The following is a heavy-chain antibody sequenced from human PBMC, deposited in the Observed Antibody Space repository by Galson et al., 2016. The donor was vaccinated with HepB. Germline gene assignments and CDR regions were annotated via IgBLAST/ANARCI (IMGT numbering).Heavy chain of an antibody. D-gene: IGHD1-26*01. CDR1: GDTTSSHA. Sequence: SVKVSCKASGDTTSSHAISRVRQAPGGGLEWMGGIIPVLGKSSYAQKFQGRLTITADESTGTVYMELRSLRSEDSALYYCARDRGGSLLYYYYYGMDVWGQGTAVTVSS. V-gene: IGHV1-69*10. CDR3: ARDRGGSLLYYYYYGMDV. J-gene: IGHJ6*02. CDR2: IIPVLGKS.